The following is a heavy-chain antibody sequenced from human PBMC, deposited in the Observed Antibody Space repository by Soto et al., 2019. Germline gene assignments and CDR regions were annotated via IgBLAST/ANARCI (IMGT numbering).Heavy chain of an antibody. CDR1: GYTFTSYA. Sequence: GPAVKVSCKASGYTFTSYAMHWVHQAPGQRLEWMGWINAGNGNTKYSQKFQGRVTITRDTSASTAYMELSSLRSEDTAVYYCARAGGATGTYYYYGMDVWGQGTTVTVSS. J-gene: IGHJ6*02. CDR3: ARAGGATGTYYYYGMDV. V-gene: IGHV1-3*01. CDR2: INAGNGNT. D-gene: IGHD1-26*01.